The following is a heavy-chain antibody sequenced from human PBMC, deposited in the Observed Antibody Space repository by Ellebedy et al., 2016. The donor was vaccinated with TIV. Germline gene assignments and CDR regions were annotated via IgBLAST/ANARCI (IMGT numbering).Heavy chain of an antibody. CDR1: GFKFSNFW. J-gene: IGHJ4*02. V-gene: IGHV3-7*01. Sequence: GESLKISCAASGFKFSNFWMSWVRQVPGKGPEWVANINQDGSEKYSVDSVRGRFSISRDNAKNPLNLHMNSLRAEDTAVYHCARGRAVDYWGQGTLVTVSS. CDR2: INQDGSEK. CDR3: ARGRAVDY. D-gene: IGHD3-10*01.